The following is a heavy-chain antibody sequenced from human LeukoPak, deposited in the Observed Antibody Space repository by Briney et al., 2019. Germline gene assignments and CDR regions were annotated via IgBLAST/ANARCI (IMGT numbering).Heavy chain of an antibody. CDR2: IYYSGST. V-gene: IGHV4-59*01. CDR3: ARGDFYYFDH. J-gene: IGHJ4*02. Sequence: SETLSLTCTVSGGSISSYYWNWIRQPPGKGLEWIGYIYYSGSTNYNPSLKSRVTISVDTYKNQFSLKLSSVTAADTAVYYCARGDFYYFDHWGQGTLVTVSS. CDR1: GGSISSYY.